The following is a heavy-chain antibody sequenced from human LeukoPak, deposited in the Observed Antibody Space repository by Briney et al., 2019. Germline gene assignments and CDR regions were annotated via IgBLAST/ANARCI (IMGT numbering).Heavy chain of an antibody. V-gene: IGHV1-8*03. CDR3: ARGRYYYGSGSYRRHYYMDV. D-gene: IGHD3-10*01. CDR1: GYIFTSYF. J-gene: IGHJ6*03. CDR2: MNPNSGNT. Sequence: ASVKVSCKASGYIFTSYFMHWVRQATGQGLEWMGWMNPNSGNTGYAQKFQGRVTITRNTSISTAYMELSSLRSEDTAVYYCARGRYYYGSGSYRRHYYMDVWGKGTTVTVSS.